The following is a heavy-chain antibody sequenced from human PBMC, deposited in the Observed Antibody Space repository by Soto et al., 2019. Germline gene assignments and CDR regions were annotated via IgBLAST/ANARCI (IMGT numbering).Heavy chain of an antibody. V-gene: IGHV4-34*01. D-gene: IGHD3-3*01. J-gene: IGHJ6*02. CDR3: ARARFDSWSHIYYGLDV. CDR1: GGSFSAYS. Sequence: WETLSLTCGVYGGSFSAYSWTWLRQSPGKGLEWIGEITHGGSTDYNPALKSRLVMSVDTSKNQFSLRVTSVTAADAAVYFCARARFDSWSHIYYGLDVWGQGTTVTVSS. CDR2: ITHGGST.